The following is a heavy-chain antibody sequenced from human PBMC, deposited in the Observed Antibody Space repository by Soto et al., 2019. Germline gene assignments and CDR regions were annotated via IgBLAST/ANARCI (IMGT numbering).Heavy chain of an antibody. CDR1: GGSISSYY. Sequence: SETLSLTCTVSGGSISSYYWSWIRQPPGKGLEWIGYIYYSGSTNYNPSLKSRVTISVDTSKNQFSLKLSSVTAADTAVYYCARDYYGSGSPPFGYWGQGTLVTVSS. CDR2: IYYSGST. V-gene: IGHV4-59*01. D-gene: IGHD3-10*01. J-gene: IGHJ4*02. CDR3: ARDYYGSGSPPFGY.